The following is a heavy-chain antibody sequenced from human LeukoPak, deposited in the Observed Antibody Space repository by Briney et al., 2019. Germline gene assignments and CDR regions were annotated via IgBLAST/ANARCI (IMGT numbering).Heavy chain of an antibody. CDR3: ARATQSWFDP. J-gene: IGHJ5*02. CDR1: GYTFTSYY. V-gene: IGHV1-46*01. CDR2: INPSGGSA. Sequence: ASVKVSCKASGYTFTSYYLHWVRQAPGQGLEWIGIINPSGGSASYAQKFQGRVTMTRDTSTSTVYLELSSLRSGDTTVYYCARATQSWFDPWGQGTLVTVSS.